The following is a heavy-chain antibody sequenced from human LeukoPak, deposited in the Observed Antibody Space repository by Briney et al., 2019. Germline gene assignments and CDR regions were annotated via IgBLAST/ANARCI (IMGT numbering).Heavy chain of an antibody. CDR1: GFTFSTYA. CDR2: IKQDGSEK. Sequence: QAGGSLRLSCAASGFTFSTYAMSWVRQAPGKGLEWVANIKQDGSEKYYVDSVKGRFTISRDNAKNSLYLQMNSLRAEDTAVYYCARDGPGDILTTEYFQHWGQGTLVTVSS. J-gene: IGHJ1*01. V-gene: IGHV3-7*01. D-gene: IGHD3-9*01. CDR3: ARDGPGDILTTEYFQH.